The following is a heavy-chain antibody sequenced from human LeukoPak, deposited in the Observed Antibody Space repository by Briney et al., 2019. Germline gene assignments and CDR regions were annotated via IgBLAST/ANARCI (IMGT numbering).Heavy chain of an antibody. D-gene: IGHD3-22*01. V-gene: IGHV4-59*01. CDR1: GGSISSYY. CDR2: IYYSGST. CDR3: ARYGYDSSGYYYQGHFDY. J-gene: IGHJ4*02. Sequence: SETLSLTCTVSGGSISSYYWSWIRQPPGKGLEWIGYIYYSGSTNYNPSLKSRVTISVDTSKNQFSLKLSSVTAADTAVHYCARYGYDSSGYYYQGHFDYWGQGTLVTVSS.